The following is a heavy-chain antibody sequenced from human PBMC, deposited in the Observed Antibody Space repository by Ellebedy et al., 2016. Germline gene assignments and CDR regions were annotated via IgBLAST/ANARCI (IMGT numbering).Heavy chain of an antibody. CDR3: ARALYSCYDFDAFEI. D-gene: IGHD5-12*01. Sequence: SETLSLXXTFQGGSLTGFYWNWIRQSPDKGLEWIGQINESGVTTYNPSLKSRVTMSVDTSRKQFSLRLRYMTAADTAVYYCARALYSCYDFDAFEIWGRGTVVTVSS. CDR1: GGSLTGFY. V-gene: IGHV4-34*01. J-gene: IGHJ3*02. CDR2: INESGVT.